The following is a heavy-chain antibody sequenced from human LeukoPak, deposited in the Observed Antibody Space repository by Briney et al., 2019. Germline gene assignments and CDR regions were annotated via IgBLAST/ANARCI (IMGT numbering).Heavy chain of an antibody. J-gene: IGHJ4*02. Sequence: SQTLSLTCTVSGGSVSSGGYYWSWIRQHPGKGLEWNGYIYYSGITYYNPSLKSRVTISVDTSKNQFSLKLSAVTAADSAVYCCAGDGGFGELDYWGQGALVTVSS. CDR3: AGDGGFGELDY. CDR2: IYYSGIT. CDR1: GGSVSSGGYY. D-gene: IGHD3-10*01. V-gene: IGHV4-31*03.